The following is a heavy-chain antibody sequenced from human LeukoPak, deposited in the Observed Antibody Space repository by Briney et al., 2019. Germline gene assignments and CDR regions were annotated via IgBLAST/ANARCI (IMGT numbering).Heavy chain of an antibody. D-gene: IGHD2-15*01. Sequence: SGASLKISCKGSGYNFASYWIGWVRQMPGKGLEWMGIIYPDDSDTRYSPSFQGQVTISADKSISTAYLQWSSLKASDTAMYYCARHRGFGGNYDYWGQGTLVTVSS. CDR2: IYPDDSDT. V-gene: IGHV5-51*01. CDR1: GYNFASYW. CDR3: ARHRGFGGNYDY. J-gene: IGHJ4*02.